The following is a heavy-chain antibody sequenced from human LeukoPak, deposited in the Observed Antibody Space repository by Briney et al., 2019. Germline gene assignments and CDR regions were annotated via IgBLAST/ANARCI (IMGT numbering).Heavy chain of an antibody. CDR2: TYYRSKWSN. Sequence: SQTLSLTCVIYGDSVSSNLATWNWIRQSPSRGLEWLGRTYYRSKWSNDYAVSVNSRLTINPDTSKNHFSLQLRFVTPEDTAPYFCARALGVVFDYWGQGTLVTVSS. CDR3: ARALGVVFDY. V-gene: IGHV6-1*01. CDR1: GDSVSSNLAT. J-gene: IGHJ4*02. D-gene: IGHD2-8*01.